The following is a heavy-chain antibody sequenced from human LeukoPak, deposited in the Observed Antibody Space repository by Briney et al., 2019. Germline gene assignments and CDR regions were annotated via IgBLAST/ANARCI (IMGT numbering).Heavy chain of an antibody. CDR1: GFTFSSYA. J-gene: IGHJ4*02. D-gene: IGHD3-22*01. CDR3: ASPYYYDSSGSTLWDY. V-gene: IGHV3-23*01. Sequence: GGSLRLSCAASGFTFSSYAMSWVRQAPGKGLEWVSAISGSGGSTYYADSVRGRFTISRDNSKNTLYLQMNSLRAEDTAVYSCASPYYYDSSGSTLWDYWGQGTLVTVSS. CDR2: ISGSGGST.